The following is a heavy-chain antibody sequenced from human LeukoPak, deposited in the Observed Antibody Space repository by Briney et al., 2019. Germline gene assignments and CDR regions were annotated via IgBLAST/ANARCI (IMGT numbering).Heavy chain of an antibody. D-gene: IGHD5-12*01. Sequence: ASVKVSCKASGYTFTGYYIYWVRQAPGQGLDWMGWINPNSGDTHYAQKFQGRVTITRDTSISTAYMELSSLRSDDTAVFYCARDGTYTDYDPDFDIWGQGTLVTVSS. V-gene: IGHV1-2*02. CDR2: INPNSGDT. J-gene: IGHJ4*02. CDR3: ARDGTYTDYDPDFDI. CDR1: GYTFTGYY.